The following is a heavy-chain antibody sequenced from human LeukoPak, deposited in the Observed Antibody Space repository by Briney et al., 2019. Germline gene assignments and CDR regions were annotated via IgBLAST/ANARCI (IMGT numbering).Heavy chain of an antibody. CDR2: ISVSSGTI. CDR3: ARASTFLDY. V-gene: IGHV3-48*02. J-gene: IGHJ4*02. CDR1: GFTFSSYN. Sequence: GGSLRLSCAASGFTFSSYNMNWVRQAPGKGLEWISYISVSSGTIYYADSVKGRFTISRDNAKNSLYLQMDSLRDEDTAVYYCARASTFLDYWGQGTLVSVSS. D-gene: IGHD2-2*01.